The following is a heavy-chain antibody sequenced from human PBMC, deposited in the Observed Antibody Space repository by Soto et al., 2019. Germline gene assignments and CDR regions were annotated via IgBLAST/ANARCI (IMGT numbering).Heavy chain of an antibody. CDR1: GFTFSSYS. V-gene: IGHV3-21*01. D-gene: IGHD4-17*01. CDR3: ASDPDYGAPSYFDY. J-gene: IGHJ4*02. CDR2: ISSSSSYI. Sequence: PGGSLRLSCAASGFTFSSYSMNWVRQAPGKGLEWVSSISSSSSYIYYADSVKGRFTISRDNAKNSLYLQMNSLRAEATAVYFCASDPDYGAPSYFDYWGQGTLVTVSS.